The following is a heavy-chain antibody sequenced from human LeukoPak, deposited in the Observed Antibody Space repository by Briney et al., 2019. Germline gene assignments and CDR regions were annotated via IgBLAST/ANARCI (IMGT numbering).Heavy chain of an antibody. D-gene: IGHD6-19*01. J-gene: IGHJ4*02. CDR1: GGTFSSYA. CDR2: IIPIFGTA. V-gene: IGHV1-69*06. CDR3: ASTSYSSGWYGGY. Sequence: SVKVSCKASGGTFSSYAISWVRQAPGQGLEWMGGIIPIFGTANYAQRFQGRVTITADKSTSTAYMELSSLRSEDTAVYYCASTSYSSGWYGGYWGQGTLVTVSS.